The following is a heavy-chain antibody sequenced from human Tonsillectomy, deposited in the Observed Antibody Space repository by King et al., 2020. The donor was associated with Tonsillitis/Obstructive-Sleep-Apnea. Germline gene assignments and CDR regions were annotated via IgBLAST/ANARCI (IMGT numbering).Heavy chain of an antibody. Sequence: QLQEPGPGLVKPSQTLSLTCTVSGGSISSGGYYWSWIRQHPGKGLEWIGYIYYSGSTYYNPSLKSRVTISVDTSKNQFSLKLSSVTAADTAVYYCARVSCSGGSCLDYWGQGTLVTVSS. V-gene: IGHV4-31*03. CDR3: ARVSCSGGSCLDY. CDR2: IYYSGST. CDR1: GGSISSGGYY. D-gene: IGHD2-15*01. J-gene: IGHJ4*02.